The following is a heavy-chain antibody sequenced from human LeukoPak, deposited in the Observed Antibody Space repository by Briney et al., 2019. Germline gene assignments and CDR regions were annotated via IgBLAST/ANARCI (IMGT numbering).Heavy chain of an antibody. CDR2: IIHSGRA. CDR3: ARGTVLTGYASFDY. CDR1: GGSFSGYY. Sequence: PSETLSPTCAVNGGSFSGYYWTWIRQSPGKGLEWIGEIIHSGRANYSPSLKSRLTLSVDPSMNHFSMRLSSVTAADTAVYYCARGTVLTGYASFDYWGQGALVTVSS. J-gene: IGHJ4*02. V-gene: IGHV4-34*01. D-gene: IGHD3-16*01.